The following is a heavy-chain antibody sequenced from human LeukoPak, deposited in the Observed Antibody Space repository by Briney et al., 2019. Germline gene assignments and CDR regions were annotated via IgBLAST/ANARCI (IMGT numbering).Heavy chain of an antibody. Sequence: SETLSLTCTVSGGSISSGSYYWSWIRQPAGKGLEWIGRIYTSGSTNYNPSLKSRVTISVDTSKNQFSLKLSSVTAVDTAVYYCARNQDYGDYFDYWGQGTLVTVSS. J-gene: IGHJ4*02. CDR3: ARNQDYGDYFDY. CDR1: GGSISSGSYY. V-gene: IGHV4-61*02. D-gene: IGHD4-17*01. CDR2: IYTSGST.